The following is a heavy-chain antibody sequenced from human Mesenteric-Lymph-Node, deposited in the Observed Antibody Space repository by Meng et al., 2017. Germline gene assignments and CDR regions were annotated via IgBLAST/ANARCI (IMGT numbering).Heavy chain of an antibody. D-gene: IGHD1-26*01. CDR1: GDCFNSPYYY. V-gene: IGHV4-30-4*01. J-gene: IGHJ4*02. Sequence: VQLQQWWPRLLNPSTTLSLPCAVSGDCFNSPYYYWSWIRQPPEQGLEWIGYIYYSGSTYYNPSLKSRVSISGDTSNKQFSLKLTSVTAADTAVYYCARSPYSGSALPFFDYWGQGSLVTVSS. CDR3: ARSPYSGSALPFFDY. CDR2: IYYSGST.